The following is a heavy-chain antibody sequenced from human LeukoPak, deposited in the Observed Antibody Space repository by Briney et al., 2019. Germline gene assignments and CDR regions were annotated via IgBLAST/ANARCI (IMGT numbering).Heavy chain of an antibody. J-gene: IGHJ4*02. CDR1: GFTFSSYG. Sequence: QPGGSLRLSCAASGFTFSSYGMHWVRQAPGKGLEWVAVIWYDGSNKYYADSVKGRFTISRDNSKNTLYLQMNSLRAEDTAVYYCAKDHTGSGYSYGPSMDYWGQGTLVTVSS. V-gene: IGHV3-33*06. D-gene: IGHD5-18*01. CDR2: IWYDGSNK. CDR3: AKDHTGSGYSYGPSMDY.